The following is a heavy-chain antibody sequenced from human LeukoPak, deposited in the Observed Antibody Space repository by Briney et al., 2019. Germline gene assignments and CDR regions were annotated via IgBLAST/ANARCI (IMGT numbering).Heavy chain of an antibody. Sequence: SETLSLTCSVSGGSLSGYYWNWIRQPPGKGLEWIGSIYNSGSTNYNPSLKSRVTISVDTSTNQFSLKLSSVTAADTAVYYCARVASAGSYFDWLRPDYWGQGTLVTVSS. CDR2: IYNSGST. J-gene: IGHJ4*02. V-gene: IGHV4-59*01. D-gene: IGHD3-9*01. CDR3: ARVASAGSYFDWLRPDY. CDR1: GGSLSGYY.